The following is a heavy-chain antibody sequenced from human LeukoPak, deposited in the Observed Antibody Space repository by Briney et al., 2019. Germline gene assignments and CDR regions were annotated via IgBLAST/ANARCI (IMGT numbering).Heavy chain of an antibody. V-gene: IGHV3-23*01. CDR2: ISGSGAST. D-gene: IGHD5-12*01. Sequence: GGSLRLSCAASGFTFSNFAMSWVRQAPGKGLEWVSSISGSGASTNHADSVKGRFSISRDNSKTTLYLQMNSLRAEDTAVYYCAKRDIVTTAYYFDYWAREPWSPSPQ. J-gene: IGHJ4*02. CDR1: GFTFSNFA. CDR3: AKRDIVTTAYYFDY.